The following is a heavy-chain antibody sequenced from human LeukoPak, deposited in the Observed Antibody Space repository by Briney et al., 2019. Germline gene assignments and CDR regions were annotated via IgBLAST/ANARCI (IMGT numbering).Heavy chain of an antibody. CDR1: GYTFSGYY. CDR3: ARVQYQLLFEGNWFDP. V-gene: IGHV1-2*02. CDR2: INPNSGDT. J-gene: IGHJ5*02. D-gene: IGHD2-2*01. Sequence: ASAKVSCKASGYTFSGYYIHWVRQAPGQGLEWTGWINPNSGDTHYAQKFQGRVTMTRDTSSSTAYMDLNSLISDDTAVYYCARVQYQLLFEGNWFDPWGQGTLVTVSS.